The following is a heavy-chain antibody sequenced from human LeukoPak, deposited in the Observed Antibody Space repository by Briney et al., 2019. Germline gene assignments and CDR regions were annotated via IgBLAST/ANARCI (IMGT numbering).Heavy chain of an antibody. D-gene: IGHD3-9*01. Sequence: SETLSLTCAVYGGSFSGYYWSWIRQPPGKGLEWIGEINHSGSTDYNPSLKSRVTISVDTSKNQFSLKLSSVTAADTAVYYCARSPAVLRYFDWSPDAFDIWGQGTMVTVSS. CDR2: INHSGST. CDR3: ARSPAVLRYFDWSPDAFDI. J-gene: IGHJ3*02. V-gene: IGHV4-34*01. CDR1: GGSFSGYY.